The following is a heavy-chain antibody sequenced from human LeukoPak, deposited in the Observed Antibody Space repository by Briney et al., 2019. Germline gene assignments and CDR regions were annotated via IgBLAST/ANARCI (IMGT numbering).Heavy chain of an antibody. Sequence: PGGSLRLSCAASGFTFSNAWMSWVRQAPGKGLEWVGRIKSKTDGGTTDYAAPVKGRFTISRDDSKNTLYLQMNSLKTEDTAVYYCATDVDYDILTGYPSYFDYWGQGTLVTVSS. CDR2: IKSKTDGGTT. CDR1: GFTFSNAW. CDR3: ATDVDYDILTGYPSYFDY. D-gene: IGHD3-9*01. J-gene: IGHJ4*02. V-gene: IGHV3-15*01.